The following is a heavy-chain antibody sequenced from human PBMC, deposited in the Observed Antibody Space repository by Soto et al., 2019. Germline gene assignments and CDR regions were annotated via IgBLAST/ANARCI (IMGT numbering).Heavy chain of an antibody. CDR2: INPSGGST. CDR1: GYTFSSNY. J-gene: IGHJ6*02. CDR3: APSGRAFDDLTMGRQYYYGMDV. D-gene: IGHD2-8*01. V-gene: IGHV1-46*01. Sequence: QVQLVQSGAEVKKPGASVKVSCKASGYTFSSNYMYWVRQAPGQGLEWMGIINPSGGSTSYAQKFQRRVTMTRDTSTSTVFMELMSLRSEDTAVYYCAPSGRAFDDLTMGRQYYYGMDVWVQGTTFSVSS.